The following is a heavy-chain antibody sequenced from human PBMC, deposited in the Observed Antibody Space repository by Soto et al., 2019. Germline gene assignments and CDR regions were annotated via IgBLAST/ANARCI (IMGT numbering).Heavy chain of an antibody. V-gene: IGHV6-1*01. Sequence: PSQTLSLTCAISGDSVSSNSAAWNWIRQSPSRGLEWLGRTYYRSKWYNDYAVAVKSRITINPDTSQSQFSLQLNSVTPEDTAVYYCARVNWNLGYYVMDVWGQGTTVTVSS. J-gene: IGHJ6*02. CDR1: GDSVSSNSAA. D-gene: IGHD1-7*01. CDR3: ARVNWNLGYYVMDV. CDR2: TYYRSKWYN.